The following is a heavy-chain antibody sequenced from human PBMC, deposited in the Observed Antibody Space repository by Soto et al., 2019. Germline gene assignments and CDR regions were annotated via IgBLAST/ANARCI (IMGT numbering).Heavy chain of an antibody. Sequence: QPGGSLRLSCAASGFTFSSYAMSWVRQAPGKGLEWVSAISGSGGSTYYADSVKGRFTISRDNSKNTLYLQMNSLRAEDTAVYYCTKSGIAASYYYYYYMDVWGKGTTVTVSS. D-gene: IGHD6-13*01. V-gene: IGHV3-23*01. CDR3: TKSGIAASYYYYYYMDV. CDR2: ISGSGGST. CDR1: GFTFSSYA. J-gene: IGHJ6*03.